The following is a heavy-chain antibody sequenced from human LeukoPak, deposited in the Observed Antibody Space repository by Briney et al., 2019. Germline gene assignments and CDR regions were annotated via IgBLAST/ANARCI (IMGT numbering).Heavy chain of an antibody. CDR3: NVRLNRVKKYMDV. J-gene: IGHJ6*03. Sequence: SETLSLTCTVSGGSISSDSYYGGWLRQPPGKGLEWIGNIYYSGSTNYNPSLKSRVTISVDTSKNQFSLKLTSVSAADTAVYYCNVRLNRVKKYMDVWGKGTTVTISS. V-gene: IGHV4-39*01. D-gene: IGHD1-14*01. CDR1: GGSISSDSYY. CDR2: IYYSGST.